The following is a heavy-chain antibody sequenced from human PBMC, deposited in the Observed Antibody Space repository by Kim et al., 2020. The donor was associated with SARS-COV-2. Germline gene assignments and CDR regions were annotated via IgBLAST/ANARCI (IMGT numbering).Heavy chain of an antibody. J-gene: IGHJ5*02. Sequence: SETLSLTCTVSGGSISSGGYYWSWIRQHPGKGLEWIGYIYYSGSTYYNPSLKSRVTISVDTSKNQFSLKLSSVTAADTAVYYCAAMYGSGSYYGWFDPWGQGTLVTVSS. V-gene: IGHV4-31*03. CDR3: AAMYGSGSYYGWFDP. CDR2: IYYSGST. D-gene: IGHD3-10*01. CDR1: GGSISSGGYY.